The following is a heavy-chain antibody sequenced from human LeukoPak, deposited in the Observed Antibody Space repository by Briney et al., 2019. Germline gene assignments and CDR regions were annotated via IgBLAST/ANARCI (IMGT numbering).Heavy chain of an antibody. V-gene: IGHV4-59*02. CDR1: GDSVNKYY. Sequence: PSETLSLTCTVSGDSVNKYYWSWIRQPPGKGLEWIGYIYYSGSTKYNPSLKSRVLISVDTSKNQFSLKLNSVTAADTAVYYCARVHYYGSGLSSYFDYWGQGTLVTVSS. J-gene: IGHJ4*02. CDR3: ARVHYYGSGLSSYFDY. CDR2: IYYSGST. D-gene: IGHD3-10*01.